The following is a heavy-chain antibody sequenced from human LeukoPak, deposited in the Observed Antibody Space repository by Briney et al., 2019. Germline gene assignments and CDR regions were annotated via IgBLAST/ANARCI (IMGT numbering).Heavy chain of an antibody. CDR1: GGSISSGGYY. CDR2: IYYSGST. Sequence: PSETLSLTCTVSGGSISSGGYYWSWIRQHPGKGLEWIGYIYYSGSTYYNPSLKSRVTISVDTSKNQFSLKLSSVTAADTAVYYCARDAGRDGYNYHYYMDVWGKGTTVTVSS. CDR3: ARDAGRDGYNYHYYMDV. D-gene: IGHD5-24*01. J-gene: IGHJ6*03. V-gene: IGHV4-31*03.